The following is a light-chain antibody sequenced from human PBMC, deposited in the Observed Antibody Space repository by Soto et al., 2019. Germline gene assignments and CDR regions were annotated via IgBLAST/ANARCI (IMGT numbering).Light chain of an antibody. V-gene: IGKV1-5*03. CDR2: KAS. J-gene: IGKJ1*01. CDR3: LQYNNYWT. CDR1: QSISNW. Sequence: DIQITQSPATLSSCLLDIVTIICRASQSISNWLAWYQQKAGKAPKLLIYKASSLESGVPSRFSGSGSGTEFTLTISSLQTDDFATYYCLQYNNYWTFGQGTKVDIK.